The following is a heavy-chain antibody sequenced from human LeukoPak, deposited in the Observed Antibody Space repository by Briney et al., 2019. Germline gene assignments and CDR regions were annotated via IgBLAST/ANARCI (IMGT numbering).Heavy chain of an antibody. D-gene: IGHD6-19*01. CDR2: IKQDGSEK. J-gene: IGHJ4*02. CDR3: ARGRMAVAGSYEY. Sequence: GGSLRLSCAASGFTFSSYWMSWVRQAPGKGLEWVANIKQDGSEKYYVDSVKGRFTISRDNAKNSLYLQMNSLRAEDTAVYYCARGRMAVAGSYEYWGQGSLVTVSS. V-gene: IGHV3-7*02. CDR1: GFTFSSYW.